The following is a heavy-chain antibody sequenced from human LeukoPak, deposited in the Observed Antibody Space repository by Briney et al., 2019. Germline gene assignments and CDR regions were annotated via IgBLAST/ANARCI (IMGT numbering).Heavy chain of an antibody. CDR1: GGSISSGGYS. CDR3: ARWGSSGYYWSSQGY. D-gene: IGHD3-22*01. J-gene: IGHJ4*02. Sequence: NPSETLSLTCAVSGGSISSGGYSWSWIRQPPGKGLEWIGYIYHSGSTNYNPSLKSRVTISVDTSKNQFSLKLSSVTAADTAVYYCARWGSSGYYWSSQGYWGQGTLVTVSS. CDR2: IYHSGST. V-gene: IGHV4-30-2*01.